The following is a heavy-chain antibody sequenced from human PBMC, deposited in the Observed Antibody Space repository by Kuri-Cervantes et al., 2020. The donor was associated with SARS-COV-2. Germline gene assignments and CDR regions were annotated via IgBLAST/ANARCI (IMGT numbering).Heavy chain of an antibody. J-gene: IGHJ5*02. D-gene: IGHD2-15*01. Sequence: GESLKISCAASGFTFSDYYMSWIRQAPGKGLEWASYISSSGSTIYYADSVKGRFTISRDNAKNSLYLQMNSLRAEDTAVYYCARDLPAGYCSGGSCYVEEPWGQGTLVTVSS. CDR1: GFTFSDYY. CDR3: ARDLPAGYCSGGSCYVEEP. V-gene: IGHV3-11*01. CDR2: ISSSGSTI.